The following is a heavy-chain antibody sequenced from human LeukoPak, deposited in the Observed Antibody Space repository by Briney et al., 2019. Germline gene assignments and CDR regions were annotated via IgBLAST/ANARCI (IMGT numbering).Heavy chain of an antibody. CDR3: ARQTAVRPVDY. D-gene: IGHD6-13*01. J-gene: IGHJ4*02. CDR2: ISWDSGNT. CDR1: GFTFNDYA. V-gene: IGHV3-43D*03. Sequence: GGSLRLSSAASGFTFNDYAMHWVRQAPGKGLEWVSLISWDSGNTYYADSVKGRFTISRDNSKNSLSLQMNSLRAEDTAMYYCARQTAVRPVDYWGQGTLVTVSS.